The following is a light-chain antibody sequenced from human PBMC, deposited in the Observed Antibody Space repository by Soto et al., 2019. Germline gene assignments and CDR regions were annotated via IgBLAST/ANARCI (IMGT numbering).Light chain of an antibody. CDR2: EDS. V-gene: IGLV2-8*01. Sequence: QSVLTQPPSASGSPGHSVTISCTGTSSDVGGYNYVSWYQQHPGKAPKFMIYEDSKRPSGVPDRFSGSKSGNTASLTVSGLQAEDEADYYCSSYAGSNNYVFGTGTKVTVL. J-gene: IGLJ1*01. CDR3: SSYAGSNNYV. CDR1: SSDVGGYNY.